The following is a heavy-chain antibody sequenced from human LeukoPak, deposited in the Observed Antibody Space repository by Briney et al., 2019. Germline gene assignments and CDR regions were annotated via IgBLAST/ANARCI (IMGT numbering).Heavy chain of an antibody. CDR1: GGSFSGYY. Sequence: SETLSLTRAISGGSFSGYYWSWIRQPPGKGLEWIGEINHSGSSNYNPSLKSRITISVDTSKNQFSLRLSSMTAADTAVYYCARVGVDSSGYYYVNAFDIWGQGTMVTVSS. V-gene: IGHV4-34*01. D-gene: IGHD3-22*01. J-gene: IGHJ3*02. CDR2: INHSGSS. CDR3: ARVGVDSSGYYYVNAFDI.